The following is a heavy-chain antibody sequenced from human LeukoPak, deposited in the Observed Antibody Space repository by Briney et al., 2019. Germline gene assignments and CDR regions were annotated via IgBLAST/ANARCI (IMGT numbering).Heavy chain of an antibody. CDR3: AKDQSHTNWFDP. Sequence: GGSLRLSCAASGFTFDDYAMHWVRQAPGKGLEWVSLISRDGGSTYYADSVKGRFTISRDNSKNSLYLQMNSLRTEDTALYYCAKDQSHTNWFDPWGQGTLVTVSS. V-gene: IGHV3-43*02. CDR2: ISRDGGST. CDR1: GFTFDDYA. J-gene: IGHJ5*02.